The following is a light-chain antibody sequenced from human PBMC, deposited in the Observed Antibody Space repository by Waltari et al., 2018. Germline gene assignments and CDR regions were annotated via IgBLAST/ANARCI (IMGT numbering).Light chain of an antibody. J-gene: IGKJ5*01. Sequence: EIVLTQSPGTLSLSPGERAPLSCRASQNVVGTYLAWYQQKPGQAPRLLISGTDTRATGIPDRFTGSESGTDFTLTISRLEPEDFAVYYCQQYGNLPITFGQGTRLEIK. CDR2: GTD. V-gene: IGKV3-20*01. CDR1: QNVVGTY. CDR3: QQYGNLPIT.